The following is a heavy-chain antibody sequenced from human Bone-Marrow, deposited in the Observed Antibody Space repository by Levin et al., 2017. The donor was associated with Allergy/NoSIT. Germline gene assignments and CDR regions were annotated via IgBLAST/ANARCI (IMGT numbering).Heavy chain of an antibody. CDR2: INHSGST. CDR1: GGSFSGYY. D-gene: IGHD3-10*01. J-gene: IGHJ6*03. V-gene: IGHV4-34*01. Sequence: SETLSLTCAVYGGSFSGYYWSWIRQPPGKGLEWIGEINHSGSTNYNPSLKSRVTISVDTSKNQFSLKLSSVTAADTAVYYCARVAGRGYYYYYYMDVWGKGTTVTVSS. CDR3: ARVAGRGYYYYYYMDV.